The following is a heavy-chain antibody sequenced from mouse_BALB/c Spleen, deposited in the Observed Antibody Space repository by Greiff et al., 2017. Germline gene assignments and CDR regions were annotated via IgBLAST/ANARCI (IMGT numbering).Heavy chain of an antibody. CDR2: ISSGGST. V-gene: IGHV5-6-5*01. CDR1: GFTFSSYA. CDR3: ASDYYGSSYAWFAY. J-gene: IGHJ3*01. Sequence: EVMLVESGGGLVKPGGSLKLSCAASGFTFSSYAMSWVRQTPEKRLEWVASISSGGSTYYPDSVKGRFTISRDNARNILYLQMSSLRSEDTAMYYCASDYYGSSYAWFAYWGQGTLVTVSA. D-gene: IGHD1-1*01.